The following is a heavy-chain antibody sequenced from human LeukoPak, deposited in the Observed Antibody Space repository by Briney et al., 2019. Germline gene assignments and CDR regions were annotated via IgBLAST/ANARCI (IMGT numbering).Heavy chain of an antibody. CDR1: GGTFSSYA. J-gene: IGHJ5*02. D-gene: IGHD2-2*01. V-gene: IGHV1-69*13. Sequence: GASVKVSCKASGGTFSSYAISWVRQAPGQGLEWMGGIIPIFDTANYAQKFQGRVTITADESTSTAYMELSSLRSEDTAVYYCARDIEGWVVPAALVGFDPWGQGTLVTVSS. CDR2: IIPIFDTA. CDR3: ARDIEGWVVPAALVGFDP.